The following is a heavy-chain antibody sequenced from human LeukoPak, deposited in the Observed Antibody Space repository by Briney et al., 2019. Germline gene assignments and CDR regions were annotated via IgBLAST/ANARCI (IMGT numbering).Heavy chain of an antibody. V-gene: IGHV4-34*01. CDR2: INHSGST. CDR3: AREYSSSWSYYYYYYMDV. J-gene: IGHJ6*03. D-gene: IGHD6-13*01. CDR1: GASFSDYY. Sequence: PSETLSLTCAVHGASFSDYYWSWIRQSPGKGLEWMGEINHSGSTNDNPSLKSRVTISVDTSKNQFSLKLSSVTAADTAVYYCAREYSSSWSYYYYYYMDVWGKGTTVTISS.